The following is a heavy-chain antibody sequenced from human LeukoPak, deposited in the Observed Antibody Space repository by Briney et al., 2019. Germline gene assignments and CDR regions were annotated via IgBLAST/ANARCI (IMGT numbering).Heavy chain of an antibody. Sequence: GGSLRLSCAASGFIFSNAWMNWVRQAPGKGLEWVGRIKSKTDGGTTDYAAPVKGRFTISRDDSKNTLYLQMNSLKTEDTAVYYCTTGATVTWLGEDFDYWGQGTLVTVSS. V-gene: IGHV3-15*07. J-gene: IGHJ4*02. CDR2: IKSKTDGGTT. CDR3: TTGATVTWLGEDFDY. CDR1: GFIFSNAW. D-gene: IGHD4-17*01.